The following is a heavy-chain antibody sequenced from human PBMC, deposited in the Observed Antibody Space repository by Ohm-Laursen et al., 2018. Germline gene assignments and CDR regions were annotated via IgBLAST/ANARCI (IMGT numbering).Heavy chain of an antibody. CDR3: ARGLWWFDP. V-gene: IGHV4-38-2*01. J-gene: IGHJ5*02. Sequence: SDTLSLTCAVSGYSISSGYFWGWIRQPPGKGLEWIGTIYHSGSTYYNPSLKSRAPISVDTPKNQFSRKLSSVTAADTALYYCARGLWWFDPWGQGTLVTVSS. CDR1: GYSISSGYF. CDR2: IYHSGST.